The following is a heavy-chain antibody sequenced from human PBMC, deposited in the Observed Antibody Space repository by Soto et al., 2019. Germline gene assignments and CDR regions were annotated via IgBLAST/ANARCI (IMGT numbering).Heavy chain of an antibody. CDR3: ATGGWFGDGPSPPAPDY. J-gene: IGHJ4*02. CDR1: GFTFSSYG. V-gene: IGHV3-33*01. Sequence: QVQLVESGGGVVQPGRSLRLSCAASGFTFSSYGMHWVRQAPGKGLEWVAVIWYDGSNKYYADSVKGRFTISRDNSKNTLYLQMNSLRAEDTAVYYCATGGWFGDGPSPPAPDYWGQGTLVTVSS. D-gene: IGHD3-10*01. CDR2: IWYDGSNK.